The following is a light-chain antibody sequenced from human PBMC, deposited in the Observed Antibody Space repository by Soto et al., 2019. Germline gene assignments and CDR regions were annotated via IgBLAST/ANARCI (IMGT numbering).Light chain of an antibody. J-gene: IGKJ5*01. CDR2: YAT. CDR3: QQSYSTPPIT. V-gene: IGKV1-5*01. CDR1: QSISRW. Sequence: DIQMTQSPSTLSASVGDSVTITCRASQSISRWLAWYQQKPGKAXKLLIHYATRLERWVPSRFSGNGSGTDFTLPISSLQPEDFATYYGQQSYSTPPITFGQGTRLEIK.